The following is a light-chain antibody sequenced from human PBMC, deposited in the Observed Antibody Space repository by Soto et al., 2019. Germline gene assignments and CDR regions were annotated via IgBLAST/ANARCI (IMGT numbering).Light chain of an antibody. CDR1: QDIRKD. J-gene: IGKJ1*01. V-gene: IGKV1-6*01. Sequence: AIQMTQSPSSLSASVGDRVTITCRASQDIRKDLGWYQQKPGKAPKLLIYGASSLQYGGPSRFSGSGSGTDLTLTIISLQPEDFETSYCLPDHDYPRTGGQATTVHI. CDR3: LPDHDYPRT. CDR2: GAS.